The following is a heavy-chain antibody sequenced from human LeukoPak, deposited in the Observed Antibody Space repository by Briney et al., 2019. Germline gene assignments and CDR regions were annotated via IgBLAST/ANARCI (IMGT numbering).Heavy chain of an antibody. Sequence: SETLSLTCTVSGDSINDHYWSWIRQPPGEGLEWIAYIYSSVSTNYNPSLKSRVTISIDTSKSQFSLKLTSVTAADTAMYYCARDRGADTASTDWGQGTLVTVSS. V-gene: IGHV4-4*09. CDR2: IYSSVST. CDR3: ARDRGADTASTD. CDR1: GDSINDHY. J-gene: IGHJ4*02. D-gene: IGHD5-18*01.